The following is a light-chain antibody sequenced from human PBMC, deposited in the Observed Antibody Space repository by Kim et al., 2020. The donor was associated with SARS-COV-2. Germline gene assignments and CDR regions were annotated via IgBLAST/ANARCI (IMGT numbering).Light chain of an antibody. V-gene: IGKV1-5*01. CDR2: DAS. CDR1: QSIRNW. Sequence: DIQMTQSPSTLSASVGDRVTITCRASQSIRNWLAWYQQKPGKGPRLLIYDASNLESGVPSRFSGSRSETEFTLTISSLQPDDFATYYCQHYDGYSGTFGQGTKVDIK. J-gene: IGKJ1*01. CDR3: QHYDGYSGT.